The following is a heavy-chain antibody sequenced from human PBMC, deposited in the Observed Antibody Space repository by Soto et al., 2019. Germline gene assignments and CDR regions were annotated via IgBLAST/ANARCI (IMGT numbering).Heavy chain of an antibody. Sequence: EVQLVESGGGLIQPGGSLRLSSAASGFSVSSNYMSWVREAPGKGLEWVSVIYSGGSTYYADSVKGRFTISRDNSKNTLYLQMNSLRAEDTAVYYCAFRSGYPKYYFEYWGQGTLVTVSS. V-gene: IGHV3-53*01. CDR3: AFRSGYPKYYFEY. D-gene: IGHD5-12*01. CDR1: GFSVSSNY. CDR2: IYSGGST. J-gene: IGHJ4*02.